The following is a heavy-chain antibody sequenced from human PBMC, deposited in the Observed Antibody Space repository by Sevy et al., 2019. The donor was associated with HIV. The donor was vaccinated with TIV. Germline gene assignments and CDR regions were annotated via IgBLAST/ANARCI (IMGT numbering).Heavy chain of an antibody. Sequence: GGSLRLSCAASGFTFSSYGMHWVRQAPGKGLEWVAVIWYDGSNKYYADSVKGRFTISRDNSKNTLYLQMNSLRAEDTAVYYCARVRYSGSYEGGGFDYWGQGTLVTVSS. CDR1: GFTFSSYG. D-gene: IGHD1-26*01. CDR3: ARVRYSGSYEGGGFDY. CDR2: IWYDGSNK. V-gene: IGHV3-33*01. J-gene: IGHJ4*02.